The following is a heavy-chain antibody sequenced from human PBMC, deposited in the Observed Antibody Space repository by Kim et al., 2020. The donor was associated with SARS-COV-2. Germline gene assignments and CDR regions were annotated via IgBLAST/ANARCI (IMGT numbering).Heavy chain of an antibody. D-gene: IGHD6-19*01. CDR2: ISAYNGNT. CDR1: GYTFTSYG. J-gene: IGHJ4*02. CDR3: ARGPLEQWLVHGPFDY. Sequence: ASVKVSCKASGYTFTSYGISWVRQAPGQGLEWMGWISAYNGNTNYAQKLQGRVTMTTDTSTSTAYMELRSLRSDDTAVYYCARGPLEQWLVHGPFDYWGQGTLVTVSS. V-gene: IGHV1-18*01.